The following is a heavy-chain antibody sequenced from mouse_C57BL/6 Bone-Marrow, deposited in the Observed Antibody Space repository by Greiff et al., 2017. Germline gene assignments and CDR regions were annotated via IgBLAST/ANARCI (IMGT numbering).Heavy chain of an antibody. CDR3: TRDPHLFIRRDYYAMDY. D-gene: IGHD2-12*01. V-gene: IGHV1-55*01. Sequence: QVQLQQPGAELVKPGASVKMSCKASGYTFTSYWITWVKQRPGQGLEWIGDIYPGIGSTNYNEKFKSKATLTVDTSSSTAYMQLSSLTSEDSAVYYCTRDPHLFIRRDYYAMDYWGQGTSVTVSS. J-gene: IGHJ4*01. CDR2: IYPGIGST. CDR1: GYTFTSYW.